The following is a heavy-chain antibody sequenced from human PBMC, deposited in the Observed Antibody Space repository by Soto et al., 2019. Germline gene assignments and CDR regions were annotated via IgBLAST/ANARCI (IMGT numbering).Heavy chain of an antibody. D-gene: IGHD3-16*01. Sequence: PGGSLRLSCAGSGFSFSNDWVDWVRQAPGKGLEWVANIKQDGSEKYYVDSVKGRFTISRDNAKNSLYLQMNSLRAEDTAVYYCARDHSDYVWGSYAFDIWGQGTMVTVSS. CDR2: IKQDGSEK. J-gene: IGHJ3*02. CDR3: ARDHSDYVWGSYAFDI. CDR1: GFSFSNDW. V-gene: IGHV3-7*01.